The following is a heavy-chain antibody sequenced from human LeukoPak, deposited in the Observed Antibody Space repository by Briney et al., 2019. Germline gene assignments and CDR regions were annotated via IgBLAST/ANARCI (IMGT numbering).Heavy chain of an antibody. J-gene: IGHJ3*02. CDR2: IKRDGSEK. CDR1: GLTFSSHW. CDR3: ARDNSIWDGAFDI. Sequence: GGSLRLSCAASGLTFSSHWMSWVRQAPGKGLEWVANIKRDGSEKYYVDSVKGRFTISRDNAKNSLSLQMNSLRAEDTAIYYCARDNSIWDGAFDIWGRGTMVTVSS. D-gene: IGHD6-13*01. V-gene: IGHV3-7*01.